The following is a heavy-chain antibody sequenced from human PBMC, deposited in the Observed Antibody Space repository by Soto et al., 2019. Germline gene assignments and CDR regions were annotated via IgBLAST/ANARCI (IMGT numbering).Heavy chain of an antibody. CDR2: INAGNGNT. CDR1: GYNFTSYA. D-gene: IGHD2-15*01. CDR3: ARTYSPPFDN. V-gene: IGHV1-3*05. Sequence: QVQLVQSGAEEEKPGASVKVSCKASGYNFTSYAMHWVRQAPGQGLEWMGWINAGNGNTIYSQKFQGRVTITRDTSASTAYMELSSLRSEDTAVYYCARTYSPPFDNWGQGTLVTVSS. J-gene: IGHJ4*02.